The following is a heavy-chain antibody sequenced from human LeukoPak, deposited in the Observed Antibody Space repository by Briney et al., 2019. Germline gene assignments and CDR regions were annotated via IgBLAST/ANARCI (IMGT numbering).Heavy chain of an antibody. CDR3: ARSRGDWYFDL. D-gene: IGHD3-10*01. CDR1: GYTFTGYY. Sequence: SVKVSCKASGYTFTGYYMHWVRQAPGQGLEWMGRIIPIFGTANYAQKCQGRVTITTDESTSTAYMELSSLRSEDTAVYYCARSRGDWYFDLWGRGTLVTVSS. V-gene: IGHV1-69*05. CDR2: IIPIFGTA. J-gene: IGHJ2*01.